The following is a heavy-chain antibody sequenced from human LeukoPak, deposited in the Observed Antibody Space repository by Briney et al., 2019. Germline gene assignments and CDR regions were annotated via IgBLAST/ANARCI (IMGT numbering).Heavy chain of an antibody. J-gene: IGHJ4*02. D-gene: IGHD2-21*01. CDR3: ARETPNVFPFDY. Sequence: KPSETLSLTCTVSGGSISSYYWSWIRQPSGKGLEWIGRIYTSGSTNYNPSLKSRVTMSVDTSKHQSSLKLSSVTAADTAVYYCARETPNVFPFDYWGQGTLVTVSS. CDR2: IYTSGST. V-gene: IGHV4-4*07. CDR1: GGSISSYY.